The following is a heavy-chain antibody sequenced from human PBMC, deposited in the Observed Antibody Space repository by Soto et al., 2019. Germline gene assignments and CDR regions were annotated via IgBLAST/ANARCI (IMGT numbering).Heavy chain of an antibody. V-gene: IGHV5-51*01. D-gene: IGHD3-3*01. Sequence: GESLKISCKGSGYSFTSYWIGWVRQMPGKGLEWMGIIYPGDSDTRYSPSFQGQVTISADKSISTAYLQWSSLKASDTAMYYCARPMYTIFGVAHLIDYWGQGTLVTVSS. J-gene: IGHJ4*02. CDR2: IYPGDSDT. CDR1: GYSFTSYW. CDR3: ARPMYTIFGVAHLIDY.